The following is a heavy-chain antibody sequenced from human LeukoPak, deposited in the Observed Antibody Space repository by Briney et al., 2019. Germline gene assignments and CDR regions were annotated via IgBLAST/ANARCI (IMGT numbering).Heavy chain of an antibody. J-gene: IGHJ3*02. CDR3: ARERGYCGGDCFSADASDI. Sequence: ASVKVSCKASGNTFTGYFIHWMRQAPEQGLQWMGRINPHTGGTTYARGFQGRVTMTRDTSINTAYMELTRLTSDDTAVYYCARERGYCGGDCFSADASDIWGQGTMVTVSS. V-gene: IGHV1-2*06. D-gene: IGHD2-21*02. CDR1: GNTFTGYF. CDR2: INPHTGGT.